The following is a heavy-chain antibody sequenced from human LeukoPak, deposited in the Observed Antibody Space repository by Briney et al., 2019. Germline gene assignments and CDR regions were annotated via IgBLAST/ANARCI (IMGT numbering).Heavy chain of an antibody. J-gene: IGHJ4*02. V-gene: IGHV4-34*01. CDR2: INHSGST. CDR3: ARGHDILTGYYSYFL. Sequence: SETLSLTCTVSGGSISGYYWSWIRQPPGKGLEWIGEINHSGSTNYNPSLKSRVTISVDTSKNQFSLKLSSVTAADTAVYYCARGHDILTGYYSYFLWGQGTLVTVSS. D-gene: IGHD3-9*01. CDR1: GGSISGYY.